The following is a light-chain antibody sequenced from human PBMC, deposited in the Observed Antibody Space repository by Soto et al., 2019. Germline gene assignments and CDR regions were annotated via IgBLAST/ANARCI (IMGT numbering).Light chain of an antibody. CDR1: QSVTSNF. CDR2: GSS. J-gene: IGKJ2*01. V-gene: IGKV3-20*01. CDR3: QQYGRSPLLYT. Sequence: ENVLTQSPGTLSLSPGERATLSCRASQSVTSNFLAWYQQRPGQAPRLLIYGSSTRSAGVPDRFSGSGSGTDFTLTITRLEPEEFAVYYCQQYGRSPLLYTFGQGNKL.